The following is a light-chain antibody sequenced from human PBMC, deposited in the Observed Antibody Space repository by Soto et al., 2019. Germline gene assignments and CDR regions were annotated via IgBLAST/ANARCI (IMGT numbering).Light chain of an antibody. CDR1: QSISTW. J-gene: IGKJ5*01. V-gene: IGKV1-5*01. Sequence: DIQMTQSPSTLSASVGDRVTITCRASQSISTWLAWYQQKPGTAPKVLIFDASSLESGVPSRFSGSGSGTDFTLTISSLQPEDFATYYCQQSYRTPITFGQGTRLEIK. CDR3: QQSYRTPIT. CDR2: DAS.